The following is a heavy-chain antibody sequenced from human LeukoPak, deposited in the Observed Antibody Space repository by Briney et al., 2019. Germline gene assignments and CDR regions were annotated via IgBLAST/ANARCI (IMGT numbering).Heavy chain of an antibody. CDR2: INHSGST. D-gene: IGHD2-21*01. CDR3: ARAVVMVAYYYYGMDV. V-gene: IGHV4-34*01. CDR1: GGSFSGYY. Sequence: SETLSLTCAVYGGSFSGYYWSWIRQPPGKGLEWIGEINHSGSTNYNPSLKSRVTISVDTSKNQFSLKLSSVTAADTAVYYCARAVVMVAYYYYGMDVWGQGTTVTVSS. J-gene: IGHJ6*02.